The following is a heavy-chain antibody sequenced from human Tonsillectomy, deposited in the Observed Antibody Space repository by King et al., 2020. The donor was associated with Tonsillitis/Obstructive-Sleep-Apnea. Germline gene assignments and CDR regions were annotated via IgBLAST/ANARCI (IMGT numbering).Heavy chain of an antibody. J-gene: IGHJ6*03. D-gene: IGHD2-15*01. Sequence: VQLVESGAEVKKPGESLRISCKGSGYSFTSYWITWVRQMPGKGLEWMGRIDPSDSYTNYSPSFQGHVTISADKSISTAYLQWSSLRASDTAMYYCARISVAAATGYYYYMDVWGKGTTVTVSS. CDR1: GYSFTSYW. V-gene: IGHV5-10-1*01. CDR2: IDPSDSYT. CDR3: ARISVAAATGYYYYMDV.